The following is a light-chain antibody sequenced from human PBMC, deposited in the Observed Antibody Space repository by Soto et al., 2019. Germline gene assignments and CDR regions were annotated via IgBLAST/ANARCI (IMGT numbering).Light chain of an antibody. CDR3: GSYRTNSPYV. Sequence: QSALTQPASVSGSPGQSITISCTGTNSDVGGYNYVSWYQQYPGEAPKLMIYDVINRPSGVSNRLSGSKSGNTASLTISGLQAEDEAAYYCGSYRTNSPYVFGTGTKLTVL. J-gene: IGLJ1*01. CDR1: NSDVGGYNY. CDR2: DVI. V-gene: IGLV2-14*01.